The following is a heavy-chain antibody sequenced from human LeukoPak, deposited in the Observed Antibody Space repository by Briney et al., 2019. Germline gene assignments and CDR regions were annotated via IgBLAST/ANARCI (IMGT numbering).Heavy chain of an antibody. V-gene: IGHV3-23*01. J-gene: IGHJ4*02. Sequence: GGSLRLSCAASGFTFSSYAMSWVRQAPGKGLEWVSAISGSGGSTYYADSVKGRFSISRDNSKNTLYLQMSSLRAEDTAVYYCAKLIAVTGTDDYWGQGTLVTVSS. D-gene: IGHD6-19*01. CDR1: GFTFSSYA. CDR2: ISGSGGST. CDR3: AKLIAVTGTDDY.